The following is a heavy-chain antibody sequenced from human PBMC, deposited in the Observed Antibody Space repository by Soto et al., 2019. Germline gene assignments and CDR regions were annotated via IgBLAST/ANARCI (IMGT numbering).Heavy chain of an antibody. J-gene: IGHJ6*02. CDR3: ASRYDISARRRGGFTTSYYGMDV. CDR1: GGTFSSYA. D-gene: IGHD6-6*01. Sequence: QVQLVQSGAEVKKPGSSVKVSCKASGGTFSSYAISWVRQAPGQGLEWMGGIIPIFGTANYAQKFQGRVPITADESTSTAYMELSSLRSEDTALYYCASRYDISARRRGGFTTSYYGMDVWGQGTTVTVSS. V-gene: IGHV1-69*01. CDR2: IIPIFGTA.